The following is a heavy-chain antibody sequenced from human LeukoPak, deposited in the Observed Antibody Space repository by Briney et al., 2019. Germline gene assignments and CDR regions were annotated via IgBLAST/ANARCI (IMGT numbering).Heavy chain of an antibody. CDR2: IYYSGST. V-gene: IGHV4-59*01. CDR1: GGSISLYY. J-gene: IGHJ6*03. Sequence: SETLSLTCTVSGGSISLYYWSWIRQPPGKGLEWIGYIYYSGSTNYNPSLKSRVTISVDTSKNQFSLKLSSVTAADTAVYYCAASSYYYMDVWGKGTTVTVSS. CDR3: AASSYYYMDV. D-gene: IGHD2/OR15-2a*01.